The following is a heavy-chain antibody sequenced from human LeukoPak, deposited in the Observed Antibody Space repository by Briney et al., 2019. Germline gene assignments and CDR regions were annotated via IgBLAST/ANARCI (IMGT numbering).Heavy chain of an antibody. Sequence: GGSLRLSCVASGLPISDFAMHWVRHAPGKGLEWVSLISGEGVSTFYADSVKGRFSISRDNSKNSLSLEMNSVRSEDTSMYYCARRSSSSRSGWFDPWGQGTLVTVS. V-gene: IGHV3-43*02. CDR2: ISGEGVST. CDR1: GLPISDFA. CDR3: ARRSSSSRSGWFDP. D-gene: IGHD6-13*01. J-gene: IGHJ5*02.